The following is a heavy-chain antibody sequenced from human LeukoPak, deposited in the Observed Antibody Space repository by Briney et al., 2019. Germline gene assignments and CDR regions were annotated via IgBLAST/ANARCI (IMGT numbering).Heavy chain of an antibody. Sequence: GSLRLSCAASGFIFSSHGMNWVRQAPGKGLEWVSGISPSGDITYYADSVKGRFTISRDNSKTTLYLQMNSLRAEDTAVYYCANTYCSSTSCYDRNYWGQGTLVTVSS. J-gene: IGHJ4*02. CDR2: ISPSGDIT. V-gene: IGHV3-23*01. CDR1: GFIFSSHG. D-gene: IGHD2-2*01. CDR3: ANTYCSSTSCYDRNY.